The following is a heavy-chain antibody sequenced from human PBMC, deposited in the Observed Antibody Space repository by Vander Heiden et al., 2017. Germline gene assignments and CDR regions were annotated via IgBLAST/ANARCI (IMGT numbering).Heavy chain of an antibody. Sequence: QVQLVESGGGLVKPGGSLRLSCGASGSTLSDYYMSWIRQAPGKGLEWVSYISSSSSAINYADSVKGRFTISRDNAKNSLYLQMNSLRAEDTAVYYCARGGDPNHYFDISGYQRFDYWGQGALVTVSS. CDR1: GSTLSDYY. CDR3: ARGGDPNHYFDISGYQRFDY. D-gene: IGHD3-22*01. CDR2: ISSSSSAI. J-gene: IGHJ4*02. V-gene: IGHV3-11*01.